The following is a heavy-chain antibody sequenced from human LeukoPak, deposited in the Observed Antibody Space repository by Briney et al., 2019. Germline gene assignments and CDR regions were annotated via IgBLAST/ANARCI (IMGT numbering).Heavy chain of an antibody. V-gene: IGHV3-30-3*01. J-gene: IGHJ3*02. Sequence: PGRSLRLSCAASGFTFSSYAMHWVRQAPGKGLEWVSVISYDGGNKYYADSVKGRFTISRDNSKNTLYLQMNSLRAEDTAVYYCARGEWGYCSSTSCPVPDAFDIWGQGTMVTVYS. D-gene: IGHD2-2*01. CDR3: ARGEWGYCSSTSCPVPDAFDI. CDR1: GFTFSSYA. CDR2: ISYDGGNK.